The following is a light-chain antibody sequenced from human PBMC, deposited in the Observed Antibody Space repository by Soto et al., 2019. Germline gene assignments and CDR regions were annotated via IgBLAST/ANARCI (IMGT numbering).Light chain of an antibody. V-gene: IGKV1-5*01. CDR1: QTINSW. Sequence: DIQMTQSPSTLSASVGYRFTITCRASQTINSWLAWYQQKPGKAPKLLIYDASSLESGVPSRFSGSGSGTEFTLTISSLQPDDFATYYCQQYNSYSLTFGQGTKGDIK. J-gene: IGKJ1*01. CDR3: QQYNSYSLT. CDR2: DAS.